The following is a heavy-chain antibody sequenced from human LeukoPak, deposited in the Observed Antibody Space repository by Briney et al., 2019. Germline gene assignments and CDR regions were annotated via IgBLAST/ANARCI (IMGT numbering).Heavy chain of an antibody. Sequence: SETLSLTCAVYGGSFSGYYWSWIRQPPGKGLEWIGEINHSGSTNYNPSLKSRVTISVDTSKNQFSLKLSSVTAADTAVYYCARVIARSVTRIDYWGQGTLVTVSS. J-gene: IGHJ4*02. CDR3: ARVIARSVTRIDY. D-gene: IGHD4-23*01. CDR1: GGSFSGYY. CDR2: INHSGST. V-gene: IGHV4-34*01.